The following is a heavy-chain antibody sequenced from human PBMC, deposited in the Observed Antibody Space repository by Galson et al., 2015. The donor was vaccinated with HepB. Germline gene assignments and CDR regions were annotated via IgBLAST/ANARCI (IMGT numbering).Heavy chain of an antibody. CDR3: ARDVYYSSGWYSPKIDY. J-gene: IGHJ4*02. CDR2: ISYDGSNK. V-gene: IGHV3-30-3*01. Sequence: SLRLSCAASGFTFSSYAMHWVRQAPGKGLEWVAVISYDGSNKYYADSVKGRFTISRDNSKNTLYLQMNSLRAEDTAVYYCARDVYYSSGWYSPKIDYWGQGTLVTVSS. CDR1: GFTFSSYA. D-gene: IGHD6-19*01.